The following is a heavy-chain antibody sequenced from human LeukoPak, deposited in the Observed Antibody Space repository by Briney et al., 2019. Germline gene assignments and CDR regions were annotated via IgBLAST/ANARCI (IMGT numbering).Heavy chain of an antibody. Sequence: GGSLRLSCAASRFTFSSYAMSWVRQAPGKGLEWVSVIYSGGSTYYADSVKGRFTISRDNSKNTLYLQMNSLRAEDTAVYYCARTQPANAFDYWGQGTLVTVSS. CDR1: RFTFSSYA. D-gene: IGHD2-2*01. CDR2: IYSGGST. J-gene: IGHJ4*02. CDR3: ARTQPANAFDY. V-gene: IGHV3-66*01.